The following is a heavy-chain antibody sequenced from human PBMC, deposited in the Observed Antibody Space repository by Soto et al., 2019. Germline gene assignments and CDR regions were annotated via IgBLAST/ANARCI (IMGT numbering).Heavy chain of an antibody. CDR1: GGSISSGGYY. J-gene: IGHJ5*02. Sequence: QVQLQESGPGLVKPSQTLSLTCTVSGGSISSGGYYWSWIRQHPGKGLEWIGYIYYSGSTYYNPSLKSRVTISVDTSKNQFSLKQSSVTAADTAVYYCARGGPRDSSGINWFDPWGQGTLVTVSS. V-gene: IGHV4-31*03. CDR2: IYYSGST. CDR3: ARGGPRDSSGINWFDP. D-gene: IGHD3-22*01.